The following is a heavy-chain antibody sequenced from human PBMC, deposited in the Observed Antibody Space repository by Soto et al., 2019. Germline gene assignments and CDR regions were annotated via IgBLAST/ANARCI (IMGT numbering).Heavy chain of an antibody. CDR1: GGSTSSGGYY. CDR2: IYYSGST. J-gene: IGHJ4*02. D-gene: IGHD6-13*01. V-gene: IGHV4-31*03. Sequence: QVQLQESGPGLVKPSQTLSLTCTVSGGSTSSGGYYWSWIRQHPGKGLEWIGYIYYSGSTYYNPSLKSRVTISVDTSKNQFSLKLSSVTAADTAVYYCARDSSAAGLFDYWGQGTLVTVSS. CDR3: ARDSSAAGLFDY.